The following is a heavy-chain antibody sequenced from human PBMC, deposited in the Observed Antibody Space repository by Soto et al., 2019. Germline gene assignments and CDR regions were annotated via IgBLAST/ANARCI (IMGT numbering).Heavy chain of an antibody. J-gene: IGHJ5*02. D-gene: IGHD3-10*01. CDR2: IYYSGST. Sequence: LSLTCTVSGGSISSSSYYWGRIRQPPGKGLEWIGSIYYSGSTYYNPSLKSRVTISVDTSKNQFSLKLSSVTAADTAVYYCARHGQDVLLWFGELFHWFDPWGQGTLVTVSS. CDR3: ARHGQDVLLWFGELFHWFDP. CDR1: GGSISSSSYY. V-gene: IGHV4-39*01.